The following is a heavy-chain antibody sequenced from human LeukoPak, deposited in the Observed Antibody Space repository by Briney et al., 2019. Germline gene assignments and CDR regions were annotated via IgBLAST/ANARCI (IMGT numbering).Heavy chain of an antibody. J-gene: IGHJ4*02. Sequence: GGSLRLSCAASGFTFSSYNMNWVRQAPGKGLEWVSSISSSSSYIYYADSVKGRFTISRDNAKNSLYLQMNSLRAEDTAVYYCARDPSLYYYDSNGFDYWGQGTLVTVSS. CDR3: ARDPSLYYYDSNGFDY. CDR2: ISSSSSYI. CDR1: GFTFSSYN. V-gene: IGHV3-21*01. D-gene: IGHD3-22*01.